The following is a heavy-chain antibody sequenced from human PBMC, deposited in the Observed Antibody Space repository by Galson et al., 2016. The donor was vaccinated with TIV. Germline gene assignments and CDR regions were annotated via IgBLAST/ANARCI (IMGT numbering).Heavy chain of an antibody. J-gene: IGHJ6*02. V-gene: IGHV3-23*01. D-gene: IGHD1-14*01. CDR1: GVTFSSYA. CDR2: ISGSGGNT. Sequence: SLRLSCAASGVTFSSYAMSWVRQAPGKGLEWVSSISGSGGNTYYANSVKGRFTISRDNSKNTLYLQINSLGAEDTAIYYCAKEPGPNPSYYYGVDVWGQGTTVTVSS. CDR3: AKEPGPNPSYYYGVDV.